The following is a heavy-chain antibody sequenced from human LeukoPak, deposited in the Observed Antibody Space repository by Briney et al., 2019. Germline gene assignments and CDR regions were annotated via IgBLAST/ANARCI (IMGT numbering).Heavy chain of an antibody. V-gene: IGHV4-59*01. Sequence: SETLSLTCTVSGGSISSYYWSWIRQPPGKGLEWIGYIYYSGSTNYNPSLKSRVTISVDTSKNQFSLKLSSVTAADTAVYYCARYCSSTSCYAEYSAFDIWGQGTMVTVSS. CDR3: ARYCSSTSCYAEYSAFDI. D-gene: IGHD2-2*01. CDR1: GGSISSYY. CDR2: IYYSGST. J-gene: IGHJ3*02.